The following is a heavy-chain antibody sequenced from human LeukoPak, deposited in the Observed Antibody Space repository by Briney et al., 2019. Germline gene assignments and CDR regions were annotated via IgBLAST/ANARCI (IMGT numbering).Heavy chain of an antibody. D-gene: IGHD6-19*01. Sequence: GGSLRLSCAASGFTFSSYGMHWVRQAPGKGLDWVAFIRYDGSNKYYADSVKGRFTISRDNSKNTLYLQMNSLRAEDTAVYYCARRGTIAVPVFWFDPWGQGTLDIVSS. V-gene: IGHV3-30*02. CDR1: GFTFSSYG. CDR2: IRYDGSNK. CDR3: ARRGTIAVPVFWFDP. J-gene: IGHJ5*02.